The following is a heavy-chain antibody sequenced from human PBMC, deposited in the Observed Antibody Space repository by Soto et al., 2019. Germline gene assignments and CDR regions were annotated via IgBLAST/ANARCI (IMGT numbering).Heavy chain of an antibody. CDR3: AKRSGYYFDS. CDR2: ISYDETNK. CDR1: GFTFSTYG. V-gene: IGHV3-30*18. Sequence: ESGGGVVQPGRSLRLSCAASGFTFSTYGMHWVRQAPGKGLEWVAVISYDETNKYYADSVKGRFTISRDNSKNTLYLEMSRLRAEDTSIYYCAKRSGYYFDSWGQGTLVTVSS. D-gene: IGHD3-3*01. J-gene: IGHJ4*02.